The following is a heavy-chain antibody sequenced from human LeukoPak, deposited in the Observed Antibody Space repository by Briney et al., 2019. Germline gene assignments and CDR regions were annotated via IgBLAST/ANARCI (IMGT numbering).Heavy chain of an antibody. CDR3: ARDYCSSTSCLFDY. V-gene: IGHV1-2*06. J-gene: IGHJ4*02. Sequence: ASVKVSCRASGYTFTGYHIHWVRQAPGQGLEWMGRINPNSGDTNYAQNFQGRVTVTRDTSINTAYMELSRLRSDDTAVYYCARDYCSSTSCLFDYWGQGTLVTVSS. CDR2: INPNSGDT. CDR1: GYTFTGYH. D-gene: IGHD2-2*01.